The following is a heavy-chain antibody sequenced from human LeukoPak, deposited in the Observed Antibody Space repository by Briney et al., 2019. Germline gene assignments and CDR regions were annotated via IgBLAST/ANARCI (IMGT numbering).Heavy chain of an antibody. J-gene: IGHJ3*02. V-gene: IGHV4-34*01. Sequence: SETLSLTCAVYGGSFSGYYWSWIRQPPGKGLEWIGEINHSGSTNYNPSLKSRVTISVDTSKNQFSLKLSSVTAADTAVYYCARWANRNTVNDAFDIWGQGTMVTVSS. CDR3: ARWANRNTVNDAFDI. CDR1: GGSFSGYY. D-gene: IGHD1-14*01. CDR2: INHSGST.